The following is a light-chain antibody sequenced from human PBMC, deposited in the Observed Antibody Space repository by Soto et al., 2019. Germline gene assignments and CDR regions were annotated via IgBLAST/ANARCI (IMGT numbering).Light chain of an antibody. CDR2: DVS. CDR1: SSDVGGYNY. CDR3: SSYTSSSTLFYV. J-gene: IGLJ1*01. Sequence: QSVLTQPASVSGSPGQSITISCTGTSSDVGGYNYVSWYQQHPGKAPKLMIYDVSNRPSGVSNRFSRSKSGNTASLTISGLLAVDEADYYCSSYTSSSTLFYVFGTGTKVTVL. V-gene: IGLV2-14*01.